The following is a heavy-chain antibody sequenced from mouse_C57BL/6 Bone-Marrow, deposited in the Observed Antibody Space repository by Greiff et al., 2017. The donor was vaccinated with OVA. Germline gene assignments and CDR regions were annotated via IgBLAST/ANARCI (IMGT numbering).Heavy chain of an antibody. V-gene: IGHV8-12*01. Sequence: QVTLKESGPGILQSSQTLSLTCSFSGFSLSTSGMGVSWIRQPSGKGLEWLAHIYWDDDKRYNPSLKSRLTISKDTSRNQVFLKITSVDTADTATYYCARSRRAYYSKGLGYFDVWGTGTTVTVSS. CDR1: GFSLSTSGMG. CDR2: IYWDDDK. CDR3: ARSRRAYYSKGLGYFDV. J-gene: IGHJ1*03. D-gene: IGHD2-5*01.